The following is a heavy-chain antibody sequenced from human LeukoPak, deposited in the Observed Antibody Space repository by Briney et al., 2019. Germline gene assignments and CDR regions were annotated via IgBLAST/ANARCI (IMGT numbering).Heavy chain of an antibody. CDR1: GYTFTGYY. V-gene: IGHV1-2*02. Sequence: GASVKVSCKASGYTFTGYYMHWMRQAPGQGLEWMGWINPNSGGTNYAQKFQGRVTMTRDTSISTAYMELSRLRSDDTAVYYCASEACSGGSCYSIYWGQGTLVTVSS. J-gene: IGHJ4*02. CDR3: ASEACSGGSCYSIY. D-gene: IGHD2-15*01. CDR2: INPNSGGT.